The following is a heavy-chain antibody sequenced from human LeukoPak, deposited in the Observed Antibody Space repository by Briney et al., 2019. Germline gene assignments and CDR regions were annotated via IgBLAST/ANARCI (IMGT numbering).Heavy chain of an antibody. CDR2: TYYRSKWYT. Sequence: SQTLSLTCAISGDSVSSNSAAWNWLRQSPSRGLEWLGRTYYRSKWYTDYGISVRSRITINPDTSKNQFSLQLNSVTPEDTAVYYCAGSWNYYKYWGQGTLVTVSS. J-gene: IGHJ4*02. V-gene: IGHV6-1*01. D-gene: IGHD2-15*01. CDR1: GDSVSSNSAA. CDR3: AGSWNYYKY.